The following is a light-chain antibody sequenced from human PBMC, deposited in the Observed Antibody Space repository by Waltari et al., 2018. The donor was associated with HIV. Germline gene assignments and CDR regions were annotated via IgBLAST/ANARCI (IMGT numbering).Light chain of an antibody. CDR1: QSIGRW. Sequence: DIQMTQSPSTLSASVRDRVNITCRASQSIGRWLAWYQQKPGKAPKLLVYQASDLQSGVPSRFSGSASGTEFTLTINSLQPDDFATYYCQQYSGYSRTFGQGTKVDVK. CDR2: QAS. CDR3: QQYSGYSRT. J-gene: IGKJ1*01. V-gene: IGKV1-5*03.